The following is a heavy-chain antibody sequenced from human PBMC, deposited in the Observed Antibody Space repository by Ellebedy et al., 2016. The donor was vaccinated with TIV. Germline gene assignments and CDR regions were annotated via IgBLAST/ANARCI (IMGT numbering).Heavy chain of an antibody. CDR1: GYTFTGYY. V-gene: IGHV1-2*02. Sequence: ASVKVSCKTSGYTFTGYYMHWVRQAPGQGLQWMGWINPNSGDTNYAQTFQGRVTMTRDRSIRSAYMELSRPRSDDTAVYWCARESKFQTTHSNWRTPPPLGLDVWGQGTTVTVSS. CDR2: INPNSGDT. CDR3: ARESKFQTTHSNWRTPPPLGLDV. J-gene: IGHJ6*02. D-gene: IGHD1-1*01.